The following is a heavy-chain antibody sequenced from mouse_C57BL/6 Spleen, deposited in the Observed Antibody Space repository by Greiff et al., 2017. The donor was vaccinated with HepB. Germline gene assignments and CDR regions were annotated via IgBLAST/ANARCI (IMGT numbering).Heavy chain of an antibody. CDR1: GYTFTSYW. Sequence: QVQLQQPGAELVKPGASVKLSCKASGYTFTSYWITWVKQRPGQGLEWIGDIYPGSGSINYNEKFKSKATLTVDTSSSTAYMQLSSLTSEDSAVYYCARSTEYYFDYWGQGTTLTVSS. V-gene: IGHV1-55*01. J-gene: IGHJ2*01. CDR2: IYPGSGSI. CDR3: ARSTEYYFDY.